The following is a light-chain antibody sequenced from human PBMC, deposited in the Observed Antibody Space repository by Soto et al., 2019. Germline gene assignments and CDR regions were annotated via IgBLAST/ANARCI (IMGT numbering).Light chain of an antibody. V-gene: IGLV2-14*02. Sequence: QSVLTQPASVSGSPGQSITISCTGTSSNVGSYKLVSWYQQLPGKAPKLIISAVSYRPSGVPDRFSGSKSGNTASLTISGLQAEDEADYYCFSYTASDMWVFGGGTKLTVL. CDR3: FSYTASDMWV. J-gene: IGLJ3*02. CDR2: AVS. CDR1: SSNVGSYKL.